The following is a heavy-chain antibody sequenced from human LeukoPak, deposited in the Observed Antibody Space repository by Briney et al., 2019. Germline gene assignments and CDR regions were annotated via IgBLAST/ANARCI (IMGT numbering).Heavy chain of an antibody. D-gene: IGHD3-22*01. CDR2: IYTSGST. J-gene: IGHJ3*02. V-gene: IGHV4-61*02. CDR3: ARRPTRLLLRRAFDI. CDR1: GGSISSGSYY. Sequence: PSQTLSLTCTVSGGSISSGSYYWSWIRQPAGKGLEWIGRIYTSGSTNYNPSLKSRVTISVDTSKNQFSLKLSSVTAADTAVYYCARRPTRLLLRRAFDIWGQGTMVTVSS.